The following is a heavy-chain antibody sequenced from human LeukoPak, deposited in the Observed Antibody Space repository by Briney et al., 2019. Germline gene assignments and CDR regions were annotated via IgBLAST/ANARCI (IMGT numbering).Heavy chain of an antibody. V-gene: IGHV1-18*01. J-gene: IGHJ4*02. Sequence: ASVKVSCKASGYTFTSYGISWVRQAPGQGLELMGWISAYNGNTNYAQKLQGRVTMTTDTSTSTAYMELRSLRSDDTAVYYCARVDRTTPLDDFDYWGQGTLVTVSS. D-gene: IGHD2/OR15-2a*01. CDR1: GYTFTSYG. CDR2: ISAYNGNT. CDR3: ARVDRTTPLDDFDY.